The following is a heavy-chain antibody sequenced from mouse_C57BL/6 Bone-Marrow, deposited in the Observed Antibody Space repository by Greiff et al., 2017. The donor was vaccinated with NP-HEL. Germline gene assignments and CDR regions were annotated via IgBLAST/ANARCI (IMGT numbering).Heavy chain of an antibody. J-gene: IGHJ4*01. D-gene: IGHD1-1*01. Sequence: EVKLVESGGDLVKPGGSLKLSCAASGFTFSSYGMSWVRQTPDKRLEWVATISSGGSYTYYPDSVKGRFTISRDNAKNTLYLQMSSLKSEDTAMYYCARQMASGSSYGYAMDYWGQGTSVTVSS. CDR3: ARQMASGSSYGYAMDY. CDR1: GFTFSSYG. CDR2: ISSGGSYT. V-gene: IGHV5-6*01.